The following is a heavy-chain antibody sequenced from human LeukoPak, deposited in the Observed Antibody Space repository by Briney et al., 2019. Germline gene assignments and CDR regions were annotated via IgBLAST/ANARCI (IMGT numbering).Heavy chain of an antibody. CDR1: GYTLTELS. V-gene: IGHV1-24*01. Sequence: ASVKVSCKVSGYTLTELSMHWVRQAPGKGLEWMGGFDPEDGETIYAQKFQGRVTMTEDTSTDTAYMELSSLRAEDTGIYYCAKGGHYSFFDYWGQGTLVTVSS. CDR3: AKGGHYSFFDY. CDR2: FDPEDGET. J-gene: IGHJ4*02. D-gene: IGHD4-11*01.